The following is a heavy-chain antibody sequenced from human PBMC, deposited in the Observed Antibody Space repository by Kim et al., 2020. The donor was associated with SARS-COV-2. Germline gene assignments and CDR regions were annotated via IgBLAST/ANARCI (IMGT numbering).Heavy chain of an antibody. J-gene: IGHJ4*02. CDR3: AKDPGHCSGGSCFDY. Sequence: GGSLRLSCAASGFTFSSYAMSWVRQAPGKGLEWVSAISGSGGSTYYADSVKGRFTISRDNSKNTLYLQMNSLRAEDTAVYYCAKDPGHCSGGSCFDYWGQGTLVTVSS. V-gene: IGHV3-23*01. CDR2: ISGSGGST. CDR1: GFTFSSYA. D-gene: IGHD2-15*01.